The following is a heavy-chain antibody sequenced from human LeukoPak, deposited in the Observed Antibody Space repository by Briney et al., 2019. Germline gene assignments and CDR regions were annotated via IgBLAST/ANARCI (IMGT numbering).Heavy chain of an antibody. V-gene: IGHV3-11*01. CDR2: ISSSGSTI. CDR3: ARDLKLRHYGDSYWGFDY. J-gene: IGHJ4*02. D-gene: IGHD4-17*01. Sequence: PGGSLRLSCAASGFTFSDYYMSWIRQAPGKGLEWVSYISSSGSTIYYADSVKGRFTISRDNAKNSLYLQMNSLRAEDTAVYYCARDLKLRHYGDSYWGFDYWGQGTLVTVSS. CDR1: GFTFSDYY.